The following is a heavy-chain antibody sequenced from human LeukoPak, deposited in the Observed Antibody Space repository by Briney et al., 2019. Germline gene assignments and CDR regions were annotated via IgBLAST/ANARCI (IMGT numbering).Heavy chain of an antibody. CDR2: ISAYNGNT. V-gene: IGHV1-18*01. CDR1: GYTFTSYG. D-gene: IGHD7-27*01. J-gene: IGHJ4*02. Sequence: ASVKVSCKASGYTFTSYGISWVRQAPGQGLEWMGWISAYNGNTNYAQKLQGRVTMTTDTSTSTAYMELRSLRSEDTAVYYCARDRSLTGDLEYFDYWGQGTLVTVSS. CDR3: ARDRSLTGDLEYFDY.